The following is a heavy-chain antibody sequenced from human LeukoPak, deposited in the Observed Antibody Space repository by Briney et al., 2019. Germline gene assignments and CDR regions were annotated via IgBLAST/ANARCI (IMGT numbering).Heavy chain of an antibody. D-gene: IGHD2-2*01. V-gene: IGHV4-39*01. CDR1: GGSISSSSYY. J-gene: IGHJ3*02. Sequence: SETLSLTCTVSGGSISSSSYYWGWIRQPPGKGLEWIGSIYYSGSTYYNPSLKSRVTISVDTSKNQISLNLRSVTAADTAVYYCARQPLNCTSTSCYAFDIWGQGTMVTVSS. CDR2: IYYSGST. CDR3: ARQPLNCTSTSCYAFDI.